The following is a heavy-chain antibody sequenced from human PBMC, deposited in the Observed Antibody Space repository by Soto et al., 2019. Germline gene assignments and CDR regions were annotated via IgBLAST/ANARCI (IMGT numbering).Heavy chain of an antibody. J-gene: IGHJ6*02. CDR1: GYTFTSYD. CDR3: ARDANAVDTAIVPTFYYYYYYGIDV. CDR2: MNPNSGNT. Sequence: QVQLVQSGAEVKKPGASVKVSCKASGYTFTSYDINWVRKATGQGLEWMGWMNPNSGNTGYAQKFQGRVTMTRHTSISTAYMELSSLRSEDTALYYCARDANAVDTAIVPTFYYYYYYGIDVWGQGTTVTVSS. V-gene: IGHV1-8*01. D-gene: IGHD5-18*01.